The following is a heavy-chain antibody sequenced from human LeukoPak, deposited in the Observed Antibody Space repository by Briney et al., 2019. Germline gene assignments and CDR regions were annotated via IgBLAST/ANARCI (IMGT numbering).Heavy chain of an antibody. J-gene: IGHJ3*02. CDR3: ARERDYDYVWGSRRAFDI. Sequence: GGSLRLSCAASGFTFDDYAMHWVRQAPGKGLEWVSGISWNSGSIGYADSVKGRFTISRDNAKNSLYLQMNSLRAEDTAVYYCARERDYDYVWGSRRAFDIWGQGTMVTVSS. CDR1: GFTFDDYA. CDR2: ISWNSGSI. V-gene: IGHV3-9*01. D-gene: IGHD3-16*01.